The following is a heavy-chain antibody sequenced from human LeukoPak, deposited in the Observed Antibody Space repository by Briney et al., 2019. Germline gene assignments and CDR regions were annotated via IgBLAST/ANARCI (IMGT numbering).Heavy chain of an antibody. CDR3: AKDGSSGYYYFDY. Sequence: PGGSLRLSCAASGFTFSSYDMSWVRQAPGKGLEWVSVISVSGGSTTYADSVKGRFTISRDISKNTLYLHMNSLRAEDTAVYYCAKDGSSGYYYFDYWGQGTLVTVSS. V-gene: IGHV3-23*01. J-gene: IGHJ4*02. CDR1: GFTFSSYD. D-gene: IGHD3-22*01. CDR2: ISVSGGST.